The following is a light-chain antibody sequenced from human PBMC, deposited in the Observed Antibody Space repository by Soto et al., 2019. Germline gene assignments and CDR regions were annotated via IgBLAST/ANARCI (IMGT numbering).Light chain of an antibody. V-gene: IGLV2-23*01. CDR1: SSDVGTYNL. CDR3: ASYAGRNKFV. CDR2: ATS. Sequence: QSAAVSGSPGQSITISCTGTSSDVGTYNLVSWYQQYPGKAPKLMIYATSKRPSGVSNRFSGSKSGDTASLTISGLQAEDEADYYCASYAGRNKFVFGIGTKVTVL. J-gene: IGLJ1*01.